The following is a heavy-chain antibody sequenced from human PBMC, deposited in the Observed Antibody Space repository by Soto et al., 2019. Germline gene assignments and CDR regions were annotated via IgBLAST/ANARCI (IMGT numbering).Heavy chain of an antibody. Sequence: QVQLVQSGDEVKKPGASVKVSCKASGYTFVNYGIAWVRQAPGQGLEWMGWISPYTGNTHSATKVQGRLTMTTDTSTSTAYRDLGGLTSDDTAVYYCVMVDNYVTPTPQDVWGQGTTVTVSS. CDR3: VMVDNYVTPTPQDV. CDR1: GYTFVNYG. CDR2: ISPYTGNT. D-gene: IGHD3-16*01. J-gene: IGHJ6*02. V-gene: IGHV1-18*01.